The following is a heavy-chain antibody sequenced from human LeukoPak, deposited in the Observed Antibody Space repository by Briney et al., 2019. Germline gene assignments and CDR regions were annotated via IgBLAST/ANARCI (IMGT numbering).Heavy chain of an antibody. CDR1: GNSLSELS. CDR2: FDPEEAKM. Sequence: ASVTVSCKVSGNSLSELSIQRVRQAPGKGLECVGGFDPEEAKMVYAQNFQGRVTMTEDTSTQTAYMELSGLTSGDTAVYYCTTRSGDFWSGFVNWGQGTLVTVSS. D-gene: IGHD3-3*01. CDR3: TTRSGDFWSGFVN. J-gene: IGHJ4*02. V-gene: IGHV1-24*01.